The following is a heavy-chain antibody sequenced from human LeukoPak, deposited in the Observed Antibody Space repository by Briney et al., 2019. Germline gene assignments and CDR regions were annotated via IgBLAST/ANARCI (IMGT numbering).Heavy chain of an antibody. CDR1: GGSISGFY. V-gene: IGHV4-59*01. CDR3: ARGSCRSGLCYSDYFDD. Sequence: SETLSLTCTVSGGSISGFYWSWIRRFPGKGLEWISFVYHSGSSGSTKSNPSLRGRVTILIDTSKNQFSLKMSSATAADTAVYYCARGSCRSGLCYSDYFDDWGQGTLVTVSS. J-gene: IGHJ4*02. CDR2: VYHSGSSGST. D-gene: IGHD2-15*01.